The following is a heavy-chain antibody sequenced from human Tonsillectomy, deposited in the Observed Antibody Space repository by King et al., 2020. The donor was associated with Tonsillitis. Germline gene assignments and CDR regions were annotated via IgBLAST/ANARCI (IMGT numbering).Heavy chain of an antibody. V-gene: IGHV3-49*03. J-gene: IGHJ4*02. CDR2: IRSKAYGGTT. Sequence: VQLVESGGGLVQPGRSLRLSCTASGFTFGDYAMRWFRQAPGKGLEWVGFIRSKAYGGTTEYAASVKGRFTISRDDSKSIAYLQMNSLKTEDTAVYYCTRAYNGNYGSPVGYWGQGTLVTVSS. D-gene: IGHD1-7*01. CDR1: GFTFGDYA. CDR3: TRAYNGNYGSPVGY.